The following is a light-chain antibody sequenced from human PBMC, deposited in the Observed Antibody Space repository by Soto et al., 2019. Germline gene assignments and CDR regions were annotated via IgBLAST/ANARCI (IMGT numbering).Light chain of an antibody. J-gene: IGKJ5*01. CDR2: GAS. CDR1: QSVSSN. V-gene: IGKV3-15*01. CDR3: QQYENSPIT. Sequence: EIVMTQSPATLSVSPGERATLSCRASQSVSSNLAWYQQKPGQPPRIPIYGASTRATGIPARFSGSGSGTEFTLPISSLQSEDFTVYYCQQYENSPITFGQGTRLEIK.